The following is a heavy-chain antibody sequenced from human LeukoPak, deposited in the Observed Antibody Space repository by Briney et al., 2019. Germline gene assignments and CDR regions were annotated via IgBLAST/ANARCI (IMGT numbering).Heavy chain of an antibody. D-gene: IGHD3-10*02. Sequence: AGGSLRLSCEAFGFSFSSYEMNWVRQAPGQGLEWVSYISSSGSTIYYADSVKGRFTISRDNAKNSLYLQMNSLRAEDTAVYYCAELGITMIGGVWGKGTTVTISS. CDR1: GFSFSSYE. J-gene: IGHJ6*04. V-gene: IGHV3-48*03. CDR2: ISSSGSTI. CDR3: AELGITMIGGV.